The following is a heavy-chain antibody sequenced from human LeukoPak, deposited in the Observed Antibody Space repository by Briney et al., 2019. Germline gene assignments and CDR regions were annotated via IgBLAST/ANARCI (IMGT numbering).Heavy chain of an antibody. J-gene: IGHJ4*02. D-gene: IGHD3-3*01. CDR2: ISGSGGST. CDR3: AKDRWSGYYSYYFDY. Sequence: GGSLRLSCAASGFIFSSYAMSWVRQAPGKGLEWVSAISGSGGSTYYADSVKGRFTISRDNSKNTLYLQMNSLRAEDTAVYYCAKDRWSGYYSYYFDYWGQGTLVTVSS. CDR1: GFIFSSYA. V-gene: IGHV3-23*01.